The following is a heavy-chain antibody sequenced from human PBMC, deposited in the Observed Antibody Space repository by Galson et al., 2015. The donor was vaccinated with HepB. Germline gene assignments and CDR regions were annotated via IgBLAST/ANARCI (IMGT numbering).Heavy chain of an antibody. J-gene: IGHJ4*02. V-gene: IGHV1-69*06. CDR2: IIPIFGTA. Sequence: SVKVSCKASGGTFSSYAISWVRQAPGQGLEWMGGIIPIFGTANYAQKFQGRVTITADKSTSTAYMELSSLRSEDTAVYYCASGSGVGDSSSWGKLDYWGQGTLVTVSS. D-gene: IGHD6-13*01. CDR3: ASGSGVGDSSSWGKLDY. CDR1: GGTFSSYA.